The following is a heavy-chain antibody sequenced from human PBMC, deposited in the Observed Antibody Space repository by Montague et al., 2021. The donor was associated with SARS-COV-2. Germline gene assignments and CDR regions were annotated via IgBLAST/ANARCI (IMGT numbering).Heavy chain of an antibody. CDR1: GGSIDGNN. CDR2: IGST. Sequence: SETLSLTCTVSGGSIDGNNWTWVRQSPGKGLEWIGQIGSTNYNPSLESRISTSVDTSKSQFSLNLASVAAADSAIYYCAMLYGGGGGRGYWGQGTLVTVSS. CDR3: AMLYGGGGGRGY. J-gene: IGHJ4*02. D-gene: IGHD4-23*01. V-gene: IGHV4-59*01.